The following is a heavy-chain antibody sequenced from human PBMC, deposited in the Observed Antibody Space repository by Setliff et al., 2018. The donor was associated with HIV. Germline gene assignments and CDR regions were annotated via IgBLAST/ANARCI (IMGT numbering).Heavy chain of an antibody. CDR3: ARGGGNWNGIHHYYMDF. Sequence: ASVKVSCKASGYTFSNYDINWVRQATGQGLEWMGWMNPNSDKTGHTQKFQGRVTMTRDISTGTAYMELSSLRSEDTAVYYCARGGGNWNGIHHYYMDFWGKGTTVTVSS. J-gene: IGHJ6*03. CDR2: MNPNSDKT. CDR1: GYTFSNYD. V-gene: IGHV1-8*02. D-gene: IGHD1-20*01.